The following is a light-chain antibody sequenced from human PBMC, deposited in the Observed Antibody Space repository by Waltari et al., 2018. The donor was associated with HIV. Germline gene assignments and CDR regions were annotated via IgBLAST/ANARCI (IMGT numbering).Light chain of an antibody. V-gene: IGLV1-47*01. CDR3: AAWTDIMSGWL. CDR2: RGD. J-gene: IGLJ3*02. CDR1: TSNIASDS. Sequence: TQSPSASGAPGQRVTLTCSAVTSNIASDSIYWYQQVPGTAPKLLIFRGDQRPSGVPDQCSGSKSGRSSSLAISGLQSDDEADYYCAAWTDIMSGWLFGGGTKLTVL.